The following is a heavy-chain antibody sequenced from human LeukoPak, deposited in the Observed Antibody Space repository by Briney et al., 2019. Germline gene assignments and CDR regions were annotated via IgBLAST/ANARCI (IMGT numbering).Heavy chain of an antibody. V-gene: IGHV5-51*01. CDR3: ARPDSSGGYGFDF. CDR1: GYSFTNYW. D-gene: IGHD3-22*01. Sequence: GESLKISCKGSGYSFTNYWIGWVRQMPGKGLEWMGIIYPGDSDTRYSPSFQGQVTISADKSISTAYLEWSSLKASDTAMYYCARPDSSGGYGFDFWGQGTMVTVSS. CDR2: IYPGDSDT. J-gene: IGHJ3*01.